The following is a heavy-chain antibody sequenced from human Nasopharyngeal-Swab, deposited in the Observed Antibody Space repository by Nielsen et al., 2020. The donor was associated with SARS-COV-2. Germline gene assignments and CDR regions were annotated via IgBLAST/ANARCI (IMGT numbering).Heavy chain of an antibody. V-gene: IGHV3-33*01. Sequence: GESLKISCAASGFTFSSYGMHWVRQAPGKGLEWVAVIWYDGSNKYYVDSVKGRFTISRDNSKNTLYLQMNSLRAEDTAVYYCAREKNLFDIWGQGTMVTVSS. CDR2: IWYDGSNK. CDR1: GFTFSSYG. CDR3: AREKNLFDI. J-gene: IGHJ3*02. D-gene: IGHD1-14*01.